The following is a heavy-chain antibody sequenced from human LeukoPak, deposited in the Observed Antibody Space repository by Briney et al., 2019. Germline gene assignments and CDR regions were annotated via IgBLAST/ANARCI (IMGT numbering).Heavy chain of an antibody. CDR1: GFTFSSYA. CDR3: ASDRSSSWYAYYFDY. Sequence: GRSLRLSCAASGFTFSSYAMHWVRQAPGKGLEWVAVISYDGSNKYYADSVKGRITISRDNSKNTLYLQMNSLRAEDTAVYYCASDRSSSWYAYYFDYWGQGTLVTVSS. J-gene: IGHJ4*02. V-gene: IGHV3-30*04. D-gene: IGHD6-13*01. CDR2: ISYDGSNK.